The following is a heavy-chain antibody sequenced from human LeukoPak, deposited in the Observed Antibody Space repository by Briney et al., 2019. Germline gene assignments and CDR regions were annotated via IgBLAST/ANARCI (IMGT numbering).Heavy chain of an antibody. D-gene: IGHD3-22*01. CDR1: GYTFTSYD. CDR3: ARIYYNSTGCNSEGGVDN. J-gene: IGHJ4*02. CDR2: MNPNSGNT. Sequence: ASVKVSCKASGYTFTSYDINWVRQATGQGLEWMGWMNPNSGNTGYAQKFQGRVTITRNTSISTAYMELSSLRSDDTAVYYCARIYYNSTGCNSEGGVDNWGQGTLVTVSS. V-gene: IGHV1-8*03.